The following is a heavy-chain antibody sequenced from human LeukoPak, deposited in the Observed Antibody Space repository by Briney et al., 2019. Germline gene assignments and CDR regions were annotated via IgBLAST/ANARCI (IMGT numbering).Heavy chain of an antibody. CDR2: IYYSGST. CDR1: GGSISSGGYY. D-gene: IGHD6-13*01. J-gene: IGHJ4*02. V-gene: IGHV4-31*03. CDR3: ARARSAAGNFDY. Sequence: SETLSLTCTVSGGSISSGGYYWSWIRQHPGEGLEWIGYIYYSGSTHYNPSLKSRVTISADMSKNQFSLKLSSVTAADTAVYYCARARSAAGNFDYWGQGTLVTVSS.